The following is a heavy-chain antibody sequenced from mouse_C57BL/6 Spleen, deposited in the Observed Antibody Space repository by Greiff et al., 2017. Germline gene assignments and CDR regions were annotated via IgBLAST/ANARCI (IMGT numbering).Heavy chain of an antibody. CDR3: ARKRDWDNDFDY. J-gene: IGHJ2*01. CDR1: GYAFSSSW. D-gene: IGHD4-1*01. CDR2: IYPGDGDT. Sequence: QVQLQQSGPELVKPGASVKISCKASGYAFSSSWMNWVKQRPGKGLEWIGRIYPGDGDTNYNGKFKGKATLTADKSSSTAYMQLSSLTSEDSAVYVCARKRDWDNDFDYWGQGTTLTVSS. V-gene: IGHV1-82*01.